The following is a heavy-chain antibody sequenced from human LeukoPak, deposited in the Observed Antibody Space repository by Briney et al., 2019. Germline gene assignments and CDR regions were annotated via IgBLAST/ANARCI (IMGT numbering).Heavy chain of an antibody. CDR2: ISYSGKI. Sequence: SETLSLTCSVSGGSITSGGYFWTWIRQRPGKVLEWIGYISYSGKINYTPSLKSRVTISADTSKNLFSLSLTSVTAADTAVYYCARKLGVVTTIPHFDYWGQGTLVTVSS. D-gene: IGHD2-21*02. J-gene: IGHJ4*02. CDR1: GGSITSGGYF. CDR3: ARKLGVVTTIPHFDY. V-gene: IGHV4-31*03.